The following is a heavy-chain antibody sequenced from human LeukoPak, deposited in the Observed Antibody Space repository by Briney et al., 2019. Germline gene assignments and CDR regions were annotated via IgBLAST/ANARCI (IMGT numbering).Heavy chain of an antibody. J-gene: IGHJ5*01. V-gene: IGHV3-48*03. CDR2: ISSSGSTI. CDR1: GFTFSSYE. CDR3: AKGTSGYSSSWFDS. Sequence: GGSLRLSCAASGFTFSSYEMNWVRQAPGKGLEWVSYISSSGSTIYYADSVKGRFTISRDNSNNTLYLQMNSLRAEDTAVYYCAKGTSGYSSSWFDSWGQGTLVTVSS. D-gene: IGHD6-13*01.